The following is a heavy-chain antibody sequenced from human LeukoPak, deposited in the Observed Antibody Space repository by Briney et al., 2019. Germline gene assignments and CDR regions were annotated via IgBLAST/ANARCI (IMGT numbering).Heavy chain of an antibody. CDR1: GFTFSSYW. CDR2: IKQDGSEK. J-gene: IGHJ5*02. CDR3: ASPRIAAAST. V-gene: IGHV3-7*01. D-gene: IGHD6-13*01. Sequence: GGSLRLSCAASGFTFSSYWVSWVRQAPGKGLEWVANIKQDGSEKNYVDSVKGRFTISRDNAKNSLYLQMNSLTAEDTAVYYCASPRIAAASTWGQGTLVTVSS.